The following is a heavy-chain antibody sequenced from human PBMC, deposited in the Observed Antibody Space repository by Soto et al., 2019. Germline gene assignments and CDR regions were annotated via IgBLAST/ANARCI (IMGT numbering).Heavy chain of an antibody. Sequence: ASVKVSCKASGYTFTGYYMHWVRQAPGQGLEWMGWINPNSGGTNYAQKLQGWVTMTGDTSISTAYMELSRLRSEDTAVHYSPRGSILATIETPGGSGVSCYSDYVDSTDYYNLNVWGKGTTVTVSS. CDR3: PRGSILATIETPGGSGVSCYSDYVDSTDYYNLNV. V-gene: IGHV1-2*04. CDR1: GYTFTGYY. J-gene: IGHJ6*03. D-gene: IGHD2-15*01. CDR2: INPNSGGT.